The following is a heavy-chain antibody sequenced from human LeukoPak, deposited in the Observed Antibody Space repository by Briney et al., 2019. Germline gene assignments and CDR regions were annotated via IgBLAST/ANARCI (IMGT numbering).Heavy chain of an antibody. Sequence: ASVTVSCTASGYTFTSYDINWVRQATGQGLEWMGWMNPNSGNTGYAQKFQGRVTMTRNTSISTAYMELSSLRSEDTAVYYCARGQVGSSGWYYYYYYGMDVWGQGTTVTVSS. D-gene: IGHD6-19*01. CDR2: MNPNSGNT. V-gene: IGHV1-8*01. J-gene: IGHJ6*02. CDR3: ARGQVGSSGWYYYYYYGMDV. CDR1: GYTFTSYD.